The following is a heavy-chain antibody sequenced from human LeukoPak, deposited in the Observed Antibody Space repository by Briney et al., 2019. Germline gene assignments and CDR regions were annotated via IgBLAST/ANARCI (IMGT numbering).Heavy chain of an antibody. Sequence: SVKLSCKASGGTFSSYAISWVRQAPGQGLEWMGGIIPIFGTANYAQKFQGRVTITADESTSTAYMELSSLRSEDTAVYYCAREETGTGGNWFDPWGQGTLVTVSS. V-gene: IGHV1-69*13. D-gene: IGHD1/OR15-1a*01. CDR3: AREETGTGGNWFDP. CDR2: IIPIFGTA. J-gene: IGHJ5*02. CDR1: GGTFSSYA.